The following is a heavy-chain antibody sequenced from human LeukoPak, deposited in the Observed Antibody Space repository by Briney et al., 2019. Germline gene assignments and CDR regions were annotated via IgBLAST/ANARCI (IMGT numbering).Heavy chain of an antibody. J-gene: IGHJ1*01. CDR2: IYYSGST. Sequence: PSETLSLTCTVSGGSIGSSSYYWGWIRQPPGKGLEWIGSIYYSGSTYYNPSLKSRVTISVDTSKNQFSLKLSSVTAADTAVYYCARHTVYGSGSYLQYFQHWGQGALVTVSS. V-gene: IGHV4-39*01. CDR3: ARHTVYGSGSYLQYFQH. D-gene: IGHD3-10*01. CDR1: GGSIGSSSYY.